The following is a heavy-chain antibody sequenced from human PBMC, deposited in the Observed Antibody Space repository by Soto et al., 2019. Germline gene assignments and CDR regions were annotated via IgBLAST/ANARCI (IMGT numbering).Heavy chain of an antibody. CDR2: ISYDGSNK. CDR3: ASPTKNYYGMDV. V-gene: IGHV3-30-3*01. Sequence: PGGSLRLSCAASGFTFSSYAMHWVRQAPGKGLEWVAVISYDGSNKYYADSVKGRFTISRDNSKNTLYLQMNSLRAEDTAVYYCASPTKNYYGMDVWGQGTTVTVSS. J-gene: IGHJ6*02. CDR1: GFTFSSYA.